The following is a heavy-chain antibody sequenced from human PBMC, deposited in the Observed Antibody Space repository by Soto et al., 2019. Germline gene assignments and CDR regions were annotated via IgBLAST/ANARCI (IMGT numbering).Heavy chain of an antibody. Sequence: PSETLSLTCTVSGGSISSYYWSWIRQPAGKGLEWIGRIYTSGSTNYNPSLKSRVTMSVDTSKNQFSLKLSSVTAADTAVYYCARYLLTAVVPASIGWFDPLGQVTLVTVSS. CDR1: GGSISSYY. J-gene: IGHJ5*02. D-gene: IGHD2-2*01. CDR3: ARYLLTAVVPASIGWFDP. V-gene: IGHV4-4*07. CDR2: IYTSGST.